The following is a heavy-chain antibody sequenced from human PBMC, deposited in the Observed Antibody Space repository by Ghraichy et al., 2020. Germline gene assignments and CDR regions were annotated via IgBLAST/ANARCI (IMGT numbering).Heavy chain of an antibody. J-gene: IGHJ4*02. D-gene: IGHD3-10*01. CDR3: ARVRGSGSYMNDY. CDR2: IYYSGST. V-gene: IGHV4-61*01. CDR1: GGSVSSGSYY. Sequence: SQTLSLTCTVSGGSVSSGSYYWSWIRQPPGKGLEWIGYIYYSGSTNYNPSLKSRVTISVDTSKNQFSLKLSSVTAADTAVYYCARVRGSGSYMNDYWGQGTLVTVSS.